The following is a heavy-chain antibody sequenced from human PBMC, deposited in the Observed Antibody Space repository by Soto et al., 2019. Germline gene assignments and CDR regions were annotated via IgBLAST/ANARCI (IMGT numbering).Heavy chain of an antibody. CDR2: VYYTGST. CDR1: GGSISGSY. CDR3: ARSVAVPGAHIDY. J-gene: IGHJ4*02. D-gene: IGHD6-19*01. V-gene: IGHV4-59*01. Sequence: SETLSLTCSVSGGSISGSYWSWIRQSPGKGLEWLGYVYYTGSTNYSPSLRSRVSISVDTSKNEFSLRLSSVTATDTAVYFCARSVAVPGAHIDYWGQGTQVTVSS.